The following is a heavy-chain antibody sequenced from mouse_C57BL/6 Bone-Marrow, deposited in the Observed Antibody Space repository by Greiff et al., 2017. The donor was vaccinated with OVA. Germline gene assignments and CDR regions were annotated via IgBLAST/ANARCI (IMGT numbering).Heavy chain of an antibody. CDR1: GFSFNTYA. Sequence: EVQLVESGGGLVQPKGSLKLSCAASGFSFNTYAMNWVRQAPGQGLEWVARIRSKSNNYATYYADSVKDRFTIARDDSESMLYLQMNNLKTEDTAMYYCVRHGYKGNYFDYWGQGTTLTVSS. D-gene: IGHD1-2*01. J-gene: IGHJ2*01. CDR3: VRHGYKGNYFDY. CDR2: IRSKSNNYAT. V-gene: IGHV10-1*01.